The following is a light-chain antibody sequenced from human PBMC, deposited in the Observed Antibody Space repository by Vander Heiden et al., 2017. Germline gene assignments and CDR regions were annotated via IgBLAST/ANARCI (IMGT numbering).Light chain of an antibody. CDR1: RNINTN. CDR2: AAS. Sequence: DIKLNQSPSSLSASVADRVTITCRASRNINTNLNWYQQTPGKAPRLLLSAASNLQSGVPSRFTGSASGTDFTLTISDLQPEDSAIYYCQQTYRSPRVFGPGTKVGI. V-gene: IGKV1-39*01. J-gene: IGKJ3*01. CDR3: QQTYRSPRV.